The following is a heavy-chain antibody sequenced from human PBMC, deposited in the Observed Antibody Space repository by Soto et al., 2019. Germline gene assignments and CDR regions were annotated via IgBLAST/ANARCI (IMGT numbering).Heavy chain of an antibody. CDR3: ARGYYDSSGYMRFDH. CDR2: SNAGNGNT. Sequence: GXSVKFSCNASVYTFTSYAMHWVRQGPGQRLEWMGWSNAGNGNTKYSQEFQGRVTITRDTSASTAYMELSSLRSEDMAVYYCARGYYDSSGYMRFDHWGQGTLVTVSS. D-gene: IGHD3-22*01. CDR1: VYTFTSYA. V-gene: IGHV1-3*02. J-gene: IGHJ5*02.